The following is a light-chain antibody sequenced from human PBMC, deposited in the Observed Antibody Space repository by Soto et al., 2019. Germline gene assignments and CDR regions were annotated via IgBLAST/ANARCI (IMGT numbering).Light chain of an antibody. V-gene: IGKV2-24*01. J-gene: IGKJ1*01. CDR2: KIS. Sequence: DVVLTQTRLSSLLTLGSPPSISSGSSESLVPSDGNTYLSWLQRRPGQPPRLLIYKISNRFSGVPDRFSGSGAGTDFTLKISRVEPEDVGVYYCMQVTHFPRTFGQGTKVEI. CDR1: ESLVPSDGNTY. CDR3: MQVTHFPRT.